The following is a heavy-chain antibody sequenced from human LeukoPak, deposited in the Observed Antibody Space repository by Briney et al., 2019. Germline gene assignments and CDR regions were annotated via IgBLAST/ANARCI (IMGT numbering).Heavy chain of an antibody. Sequence: GASVKVSCKASGYTFTGYYMHWVRQAPGQGLEWMGRINPNSGGTNYAQKFQGRVTMTRDTSISTAYMELSRLRSDDTAVYYCARDRQGSGSYRKHYYYYYYMDVWGKGTTVTVSS. CDR2: INPNSGGT. V-gene: IGHV1-2*06. CDR3: ARDRQGSGSYRKHYYYYYYMDV. D-gene: IGHD3-10*01. J-gene: IGHJ6*03. CDR1: GYTFTGYY.